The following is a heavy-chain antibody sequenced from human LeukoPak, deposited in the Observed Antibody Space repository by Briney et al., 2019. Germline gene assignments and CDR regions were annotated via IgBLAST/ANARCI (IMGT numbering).Heavy chain of an antibody. CDR3: ARLSHIATAGAYSYYSLDV. J-gene: IGHJ6*02. CDR1: RGSINNYG. D-gene: IGHD6-13*01. V-gene: IGHV4-59*13. Sequence: SETLSLTCTVSRGSINNYGWTWIRQPPGRGLEWIGDLYNSGSTSYNPSLNSRLTISADTSNKQFFLRLRSVTAADTAVYYCARLSHIATAGAYSYYSLDVWGQGTTVTVSS. CDR2: LYNSGST.